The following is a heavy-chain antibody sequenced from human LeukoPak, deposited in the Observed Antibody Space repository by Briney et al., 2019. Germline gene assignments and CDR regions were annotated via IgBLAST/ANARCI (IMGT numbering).Heavy chain of an antibody. J-gene: IGHJ4*02. CDR1: GFPFSGYG. D-gene: IGHD3-22*01. Sequence: GGSLRLSCAASGFPFSGYGMHWVRQAPGKGLEWVAVISYDGSNKYYADSVKGRFTISRDNSKNTLYVQMNSLRAEDTAVYYCAKHYYDGSGYLVDYWGQGTLVTVSS. V-gene: IGHV3-30-3*02. CDR2: ISYDGSNK. CDR3: AKHYYDGSGYLVDY.